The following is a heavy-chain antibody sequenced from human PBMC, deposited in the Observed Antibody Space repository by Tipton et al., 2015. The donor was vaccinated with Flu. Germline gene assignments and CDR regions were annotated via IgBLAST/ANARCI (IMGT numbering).Heavy chain of an antibody. J-gene: IGHJ5*02. CDR2: INYGGSS. D-gene: IGHD3-3*01. CDR1: GGSFNGYY. CDR3: ARVSPGVESWFDP. V-gene: IGHV4-34*01. Sequence: TLSLTCAVYGGSFNGYYWTWIRQSPGKGLEWIGEINYGGSSTYHPSLRSRLTLSIDTSRKQFSLNLISVTAADTAVYYCARVSPGVESWFDPWGQGTLVTVSS.